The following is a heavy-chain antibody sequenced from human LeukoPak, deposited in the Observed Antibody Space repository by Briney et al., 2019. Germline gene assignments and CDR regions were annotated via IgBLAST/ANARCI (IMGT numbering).Heavy chain of an antibody. Sequence: GGSLRLSCAASRFTFSGYAMYWVRQAPGRGLEWVSCIDASGVNTYYADSVKGRFTISRDNSNNTLYLQMNSLRAEDTAVYYCAKGSGSGWYGWFDPWGQGTLVTVSS. V-gene: IGHV3-23*01. CDR3: AKGSGSGWYGWFDP. CDR2: IDASGVNT. D-gene: IGHD6-19*01. J-gene: IGHJ5*02. CDR1: RFTFSGYA.